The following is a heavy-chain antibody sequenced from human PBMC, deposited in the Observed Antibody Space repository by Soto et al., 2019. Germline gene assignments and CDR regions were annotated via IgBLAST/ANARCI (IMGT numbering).Heavy chain of an antibody. CDR1: EFNFRCYA. CDR3: AKDGQWLNVYSES. Sequence: GVLRLSCSASEFNFRCYAMTLIRQAPGKGLEWVSGISGSGGGTYYADSVKGRFTISRDNSKNTLYLQMTRLRAEDTATYYGAKDGQWLNVYSESWGQGTQV. J-gene: IGHJ4*02. CDR2: ISGSGGGT. V-gene: IGHV3-23*01. D-gene: IGHD6-19*01.